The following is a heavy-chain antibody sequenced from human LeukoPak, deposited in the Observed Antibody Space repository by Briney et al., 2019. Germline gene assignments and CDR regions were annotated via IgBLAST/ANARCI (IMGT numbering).Heavy chain of an antibody. CDR2: ISYDGSNK. CDR1: GFTFSSYG. V-gene: IGHV3-30*18. Sequence: GGSLRLSCAASGFTFSSYGMHWVRQAPGKGLEWVAVISYDGSNKYYADSVKGRFTISKDNSKNTLYLQMNSLRAEDTAVYYCAKDAQAYYYYGMDVWGQGTTVTVSS. J-gene: IGHJ6*02. CDR3: AKDAQAYYYYGMDV.